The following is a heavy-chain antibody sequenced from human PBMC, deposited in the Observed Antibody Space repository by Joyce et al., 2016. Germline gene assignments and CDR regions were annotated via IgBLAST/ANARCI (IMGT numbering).Heavy chain of an antibody. CDR1: GFTFGHDA. V-gene: IGHV3-33*01. J-gene: IGHJ4*02. CDR2: TWSDGSEK. D-gene: IGHD4-17*01. CDR3: ARCRTTTTRPSDY. Sequence: QVQLVESGGGVVQPGTSLRLSCKASGFTFGHDAMHWFRQGPGKGLEWVAVTWSDGSEKKYADSVKGRFTVSKDNSQNKLFLQMNSLRGEDTALYYCARCRTTTTRPSDYWGQGTLVTVSS.